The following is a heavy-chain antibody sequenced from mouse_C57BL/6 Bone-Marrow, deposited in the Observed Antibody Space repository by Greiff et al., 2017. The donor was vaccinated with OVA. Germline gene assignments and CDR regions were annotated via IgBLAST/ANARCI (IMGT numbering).Heavy chain of an antibody. V-gene: IGHV5-17*01. CDR1: GFTFSDYG. CDR2: ISSGSSTI. D-gene: IGHD1-1*01. J-gene: IGHJ3*01. Sequence: VKLMESGGGLVKPGGSLKLSCAASGFTFSDYGMHWVRQAPEKGLEWVAYISSGSSTIYYADTVKGRFTSSRDNAKNTLCLQMTSLRSEDTAMYYCAREDYGSSSAYWGQGTLVTVSA. CDR3: AREDYGSSSAY.